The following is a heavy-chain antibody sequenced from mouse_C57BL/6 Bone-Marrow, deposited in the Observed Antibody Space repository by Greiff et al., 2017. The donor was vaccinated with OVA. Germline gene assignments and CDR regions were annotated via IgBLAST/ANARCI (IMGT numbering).Heavy chain of an antibody. CDR1: GFTFSSYT. V-gene: IGHV5-9*01. CDR3: ASSYYDYNWYFDV. D-gene: IGHD2-4*01. Sequence: EVQGVESGGGLVKPGGSLKLSCAASGFTFSSYTMSWVRQTPEKRLEWVATISGGGGNTYYPDSVKGRFTISRDNAKKTLYLQMSSLRSEDTALYYCASSYYDYNWYFDVWGTGTTVTVSS. J-gene: IGHJ1*03. CDR2: ISGGGGNT.